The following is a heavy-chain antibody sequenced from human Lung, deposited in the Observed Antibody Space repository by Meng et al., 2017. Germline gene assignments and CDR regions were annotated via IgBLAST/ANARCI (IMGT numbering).Heavy chain of an antibody. CDR2: ISTMSSYI. V-gene: IGHV3-21*01. CDR1: GFSSSSYS. D-gene: IGHD2-8*01. J-gene: IGHJ4*02. CDR3: ARERCNEGVCYWDY. Sequence: ESGGGLVKPGGSLRLSCAASGFSSSSYSMNWVRQAPGKGLEWVSSISTMSSYIFYADSVMGRFTISRDNAKKSLYLQMNSLRAEDTAVYYCARERCNEGVCYWDYWDQGTLVTVSS.